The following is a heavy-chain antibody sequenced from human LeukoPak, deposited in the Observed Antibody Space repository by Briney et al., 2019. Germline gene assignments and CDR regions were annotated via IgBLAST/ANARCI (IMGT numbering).Heavy chain of an antibody. CDR2: ITRSGGST. D-gene: IGHD3-10*01. J-gene: IGHJ4*02. Sequence: PGGSLRLSCTASRFTFSTYAMSWVRQAPGKGLEWVSTITRSGGSTYSADSVKGRFSISKDNSKNTLYLQMNSLRVEDTALYYCARFYGSGDDWGQGTLVTVSS. CDR1: RFTFSTYA. CDR3: ARFYGSGDD. V-gene: IGHV3-23*01.